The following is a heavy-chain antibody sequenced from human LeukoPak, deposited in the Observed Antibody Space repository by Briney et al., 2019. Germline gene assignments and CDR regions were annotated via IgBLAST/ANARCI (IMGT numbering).Heavy chain of an antibody. V-gene: IGHV1-69*05. J-gene: IGHJ4*02. CDR3: ARDGSSSWDAYYFDY. CDR2: IIPIFGTA. D-gene: IGHD6-13*01. CDR1: GGTFSSYA. Sequence: SVKVSCKASGGTFSSYAISWVRQAPGQGREWMGRIIPIFGTANYAQKFQGRVTITTDESTSTAYMELSSLRSEDTAVYYCARDGSSSWDAYYFDYWGQGTLVTVSS.